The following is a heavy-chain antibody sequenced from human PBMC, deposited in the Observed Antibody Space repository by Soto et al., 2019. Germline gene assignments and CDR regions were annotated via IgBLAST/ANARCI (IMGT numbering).Heavy chain of an antibody. J-gene: IGHJ4*02. CDR1: GLTFTNYW. CDR3: GSVFEY. CDR2: IDNHGSGT. Sequence: EVQLVESGGDLVQPGGSLRHSCVVSGLTFTNYWMHWVRQVPGKGLVWVSRIDNHGSGTSYADSVKGRFTISRDNAKNTLYLQMNSLRAEDTAVYYCGSVFEYWGQGALVTVSS. V-gene: IGHV3-74*01.